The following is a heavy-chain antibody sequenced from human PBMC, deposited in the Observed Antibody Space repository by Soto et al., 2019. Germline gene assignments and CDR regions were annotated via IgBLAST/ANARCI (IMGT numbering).Heavy chain of an antibody. CDR1: GGSISSYY. Sequence: SETLSLTCTVSGGSISSYYWSWIRQPPGKGLEWIGYIYYSGSTNYNPSLKSRVTISVDTSKNQFSLKLSSVTAADTAVYYCARTYRSGSYSYYYYYMDVWGKGTTVTVSS. D-gene: IGHD3-10*01. V-gene: IGHV4-59*01. J-gene: IGHJ6*03. CDR3: ARTYRSGSYSYYYYYMDV. CDR2: IYYSGST.